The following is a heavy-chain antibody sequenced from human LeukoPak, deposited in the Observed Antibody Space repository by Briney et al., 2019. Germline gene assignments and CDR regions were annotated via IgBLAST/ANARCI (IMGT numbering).Heavy chain of an antibody. V-gene: IGHV3-21*01. CDR3: ARVRAVAGYFDY. J-gene: IGHJ4*02. CDR2: ISSSSSYI. CDR1: GFTFSSYS. Sequence: GGSLRLSCAASGFTFSSYSMNWVRQAPGKGLEWVSSISSSSSYIYYADSVKSRFTISRDNAKNSLYLQMNSLRAEDTAVYYCARVRAVAGYFDYWGQGTLVTVSS. D-gene: IGHD6-19*01.